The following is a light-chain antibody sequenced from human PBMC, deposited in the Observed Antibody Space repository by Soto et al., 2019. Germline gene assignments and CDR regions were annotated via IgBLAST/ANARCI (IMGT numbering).Light chain of an antibody. CDR2: GAS. CDR1: QSVSSSY. CDR3: QQYGISPPGYT. V-gene: IGKV3-20*01. J-gene: IGKJ2*01. Sequence: EIVLTQSPGTLSLSPGERATLSCRASQSVSSSYLAWYQQKPGQAPRLLIYGASSRATGIPDRFSGSGSGTDFTLTLSRLEPEDFAVYYCQQYGISPPGYTFGQGTKLEIK.